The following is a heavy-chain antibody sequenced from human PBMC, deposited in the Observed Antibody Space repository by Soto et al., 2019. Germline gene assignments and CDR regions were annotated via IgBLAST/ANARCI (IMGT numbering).Heavy chain of an antibody. J-gene: IGHJ4*02. V-gene: IGHV3-53*01. CDR3: AGSTNWSLYYLDY. CDR1: GFSVSGNY. Sequence: AGGSLRLSCAASGFSVSGNYMSWVRQAPGKGLEWVSVIYSDGNTYYADSVKGRFTISRDKSKNTLYLQMNYLRVGDTAVYYCAGSTNWSLYYLDYWGQGTLVTVSS. CDR2: IYSDGNT. D-gene: IGHD6-13*01.